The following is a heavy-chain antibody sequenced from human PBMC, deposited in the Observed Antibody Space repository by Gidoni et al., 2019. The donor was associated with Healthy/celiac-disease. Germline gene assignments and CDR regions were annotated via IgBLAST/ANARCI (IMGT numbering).Heavy chain of an antibody. CDR1: GYTFTGYY. D-gene: IGHD2-2*01. Sequence: QVQLVQSGAEVKKPGASVTVSCKASGYTFTGYYMHWVRQAPGQGLEWMGWINPNSGGTNYAQKFQGRVTMTRDTSIITAYMELSRLRSDDTAVYYCARLPHIVVAPRGMDVWGQGTTVTVSS. V-gene: IGHV1-2*02. J-gene: IGHJ6*02. CDR2: INPNSGGT. CDR3: ARLPHIVVAPRGMDV.